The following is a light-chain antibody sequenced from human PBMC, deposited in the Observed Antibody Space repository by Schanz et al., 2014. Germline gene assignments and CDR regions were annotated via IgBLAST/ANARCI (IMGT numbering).Light chain of an antibody. J-gene: IGLJ2*01. CDR1: SSDVGGYNY. Sequence: QSALTQPASVSGSPGQSITISCTGTSSDVGGYNYVSWYQQHPGKAPKLMIYDVNNRPSGVSNRFSGSKSGNTASLTISGLQAEDGADYYCSAYTSRSPLVFGGGTKLTV. V-gene: IGLV2-14*03. CDR3: SAYTSRSPLV. CDR2: DVN.